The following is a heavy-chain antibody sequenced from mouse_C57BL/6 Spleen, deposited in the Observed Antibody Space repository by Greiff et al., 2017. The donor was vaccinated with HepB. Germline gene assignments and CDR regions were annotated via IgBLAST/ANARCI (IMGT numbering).Heavy chain of an antibody. CDR3: ASRGDSSGYEAY. D-gene: IGHD3-2*02. J-gene: IGHJ3*01. Sequence: QVQLQQPGAELVKPGASVKMSCKASGYTFTSYWITWVKQRPGQGLEWIGDIYPGSGSTNYNEKFKSKATLTVDPSSITAYMQLSSLTSEDSAVYYCASRGDSSGYEAYWGQGTLVTVSA. CDR1: GYTFTSYW. CDR2: IYPGSGST. V-gene: IGHV1-55*01.